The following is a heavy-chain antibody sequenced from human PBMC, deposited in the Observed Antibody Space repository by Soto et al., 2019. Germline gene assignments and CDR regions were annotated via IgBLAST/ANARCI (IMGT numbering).Heavy chain of an antibody. CDR1: GFTFSSYW. D-gene: IGHD2-2*01. CDR2: IKQDGSEK. Sequence: GGSLRLSCAASGFTFSSYWMSWVRQAPGKGLEWVANIKQDGSEKYYVASVKGRFTISRDNAKNSLYLQMNSLRAEDTAVYYCARAPPRAPPAMGYFDYWGQGTLVTVSS. J-gene: IGHJ4*02. V-gene: IGHV3-7*05. CDR3: ARAPPRAPPAMGYFDY.